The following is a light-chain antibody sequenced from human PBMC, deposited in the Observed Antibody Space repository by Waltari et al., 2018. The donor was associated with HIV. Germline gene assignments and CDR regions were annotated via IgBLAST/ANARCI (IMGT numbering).Light chain of an antibody. Sequence: QPVPTPPSSASASLGSSVMLTCTLTSGHSRNIIVWHHQQPVKAPRYLMMLEGGGSYNKRSGVHDRFSVSSSGADRYLTISNLQFEDEADDYCETWDSSTWVFGGGTKLTVL. V-gene: IGLV4-60*02. CDR2: LEGGGSY. CDR3: ETWDSSTWV. J-gene: IGLJ3*02. CDR1: SGHSRNI.